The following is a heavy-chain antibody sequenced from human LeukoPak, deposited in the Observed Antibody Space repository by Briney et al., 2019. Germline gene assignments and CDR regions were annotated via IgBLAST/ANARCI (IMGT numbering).Heavy chain of an antibody. V-gene: IGHV4-39*01. CDR3: ARQYRRYYYDSSGFYL. Sequence: PSETLSLTCTVSGGSISSSSYYWGWIRQPPGKGLEWIGSIYYSGSTYYNPSLKSRVTISVDTSKNQFSLKLSSVTAADTAVYYCARQYRRYYYDSSGFYLWGQGTLVTVSS. J-gene: IGHJ4*02. CDR2: IYYSGST. CDR1: GGSISSSSYY. D-gene: IGHD3-22*01.